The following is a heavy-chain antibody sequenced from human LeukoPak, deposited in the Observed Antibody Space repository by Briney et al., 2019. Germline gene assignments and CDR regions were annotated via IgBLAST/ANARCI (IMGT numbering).Heavy chain of an antibody. CDR1: GFTFNNYA. CDR2: VSGSGNSA. Sequence: PGGSLRLSCATSGFTFNNYAMGTVRQAPGKGLEWVSAVSGSGNSAVYTDSVRGRFTISRDNSKNTILLQMNSLRTEDTAVYHCAKDQRSGEYDYGWGPFDMWGQGTMVTVSS. CDR3: AKDQRSGEYDYGWGPFDM. V-gene: IGHV3-23*01. J-gene: IGHJ3*02. D-gene: IGHD3-16*01.